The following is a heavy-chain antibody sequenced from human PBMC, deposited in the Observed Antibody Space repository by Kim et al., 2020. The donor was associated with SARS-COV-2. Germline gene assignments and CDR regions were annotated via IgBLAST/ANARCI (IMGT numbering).Heavy chain of an antibody. D-gene: IGHD3-22*01. J-gene: IGHJ3*02. CDR1: GFTLSDHY. CDR2: IRNKAKSDTT. Sequence: GGSLRLSCVASGFTLSDHYMDWVRQAPGKGLEWVGRIRNKAKSDTTEYAASVKGRFTVSRDDSKNSLFLQMNSLKVEDTAVYYCARHTPDYSDMGDYYYGASDIWGLGTMVTVSS. CDR3: ARHTPDYSDMGDYYYGASDI. V-gene: IGHV3-72*01.